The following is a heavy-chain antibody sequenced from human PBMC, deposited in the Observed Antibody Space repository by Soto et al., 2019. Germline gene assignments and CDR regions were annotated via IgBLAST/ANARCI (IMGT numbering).Heavy chain of an antibody. D-gene: IGHD6-6*01. Sequence: GGSLRLSCAASGFTFSSYAMIWVRQAPGKGLEWVSAISGSGGSTYYADSVKGRFTISRDNSKNTLYLQMNSLRAEDTAVYYCAPALSSSRESVSFDYWGQGTLVTVSS. J-gene: IGHJ4*02. V-gene: IGHV3-23*01. CDR1: GFTFSSYA. CDR2: ISGSGGST. CDR3: APALSSSRESVSFDY.